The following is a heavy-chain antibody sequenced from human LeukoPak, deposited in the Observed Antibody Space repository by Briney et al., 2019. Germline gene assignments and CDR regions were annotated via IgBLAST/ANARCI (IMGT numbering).Heavy chain of an antibody. V-gene: IGHV4-4*09. Sequence: SDTQFLTSIASGVSISNYYWRCIRQPPGKGLEWIGDIHTIGSTNYNPSLKSRVTISVDTSKNQFSLKLSSVTAADTAVYYCARDSLAARLPFDYWGQGTLVTVSS. CDR2: IHTIGST. CDR3: ARDSLAARLPFDY. J-gene: IGHJ4*02. D-gene: IGHD6-6*01. CDR1: GVSISNYY.